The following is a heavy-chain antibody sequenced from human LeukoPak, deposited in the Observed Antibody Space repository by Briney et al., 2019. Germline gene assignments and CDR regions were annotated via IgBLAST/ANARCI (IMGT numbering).Heavy chain of an antibody. D-gene: IGHD3-10*01. CDR2: ISSSGSTI. J-gene: IGHJ4*02. CDR1: GFTFSCYE. Sequence: GGSLRLSCAASGFTFSCYEMNWVRQAPGKGLEWVSYISSSGSTIYYADSVKGRFTISRDNAKNSLYLQMNSLRAEDTAVYYCARAYYGSTFDYWGQGTLVTVSS. CDR3: ARAYYGSTFDY. V-gene: IGHV3-48*03.